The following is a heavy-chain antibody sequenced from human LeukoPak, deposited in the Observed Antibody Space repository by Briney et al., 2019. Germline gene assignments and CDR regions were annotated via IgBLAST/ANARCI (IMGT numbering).Heavy chain of an antibody. Sequence: ASVKVSCKASGYTFTGYYMHWVRQAPGQGLEWMGWINPNSGGTNYAQKFQGRVTMTRDTSTSTAYMELSRLRSDDTAVYYCAREGVVPAAANWFDPWGQGTLVTVSS. J-gene: IGHJ5*02. CDR1: GYTFTGYY. V-gene: IGHV1-2*02. D-gene: IGHD2-2*01. CDR2: INPNSGGT. CDR3: AREGVVPAAANWFDP.